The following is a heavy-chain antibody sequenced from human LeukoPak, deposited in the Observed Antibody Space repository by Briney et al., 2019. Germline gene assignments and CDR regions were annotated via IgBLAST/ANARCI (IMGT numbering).Heavy chain of an antibody. V-gene: IGHV4-59*01. D-gene: IGHD5-18*01. Sequence: SETLSLTCTVSGESISGFYWTWIRQPPGKGLEWIGYIYYSGSTNYNPSLKSRVTISLDTSKNQFSLRLSSVTAADTAVYYCARSEYSYGADAFDIWGQGTMVTVSS. CDR2: IYYSGST. J-gene: IGHJ3*02. CDR1: GESISGFY. CDR3: ARSEYSYGADAFDI.